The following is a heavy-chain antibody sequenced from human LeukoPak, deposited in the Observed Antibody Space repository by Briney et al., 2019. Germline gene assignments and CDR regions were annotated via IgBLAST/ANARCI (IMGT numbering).Heavy chain of an antibody. Sequence: SETLSLTCTVSAHSISSGYYWGWIRQPPGKGLECIGTIYHSGSTYYNPSLKSRVTISVDTSKNQFSLKLTSVTAADTAVYYCARVRLPPYYYYYYYMDVWGKGTTVTVSS. J-gene: IGHJ6*03. D-gene: IGHD5-18*01. CDR3: ARVRLPPYYYYYYYMDV. CDR1: AHSISSGYY. V-gene: IGHV4-38-2*02. CDR2: IYHSGST.